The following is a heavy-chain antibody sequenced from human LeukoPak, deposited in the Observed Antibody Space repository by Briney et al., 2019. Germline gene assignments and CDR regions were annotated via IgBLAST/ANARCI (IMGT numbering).Heavy chain of an antibody. CDR3: ARDNGWSADF. Sequence: GGSLRLSCAASGFTFSRHWMYRVRQAPGKGLEWVANIKQDGSAKPYVDSVKGRFTISRDNAKNSLFLQMNSLRAEDTAVYYCARDNGWSADFWGQGTLVTVSS. V-gene: IGHV3-7*03. J-gene: IGHJ4*02. CDR1: GFTFSRHW. CDR2: IKQDGSAK. D-gene: IGHD2-15*01.